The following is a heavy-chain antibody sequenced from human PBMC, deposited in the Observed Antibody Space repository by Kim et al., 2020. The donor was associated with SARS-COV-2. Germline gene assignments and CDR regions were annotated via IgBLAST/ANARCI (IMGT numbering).Heavy chain of an antibody. V-gene: IGHV3-33*05. CDR1: GFTFSSYG. CDR3: AREAQWSGSRYYYGMDV. CDR2: ISYDGSNK. D-gene: IGHD2-15*01. J-gene: IGHJ6*02. Sequence: GGSLRLSCAASGFTFSSYGMHWVRQAPGKGLEWVAVISYDGSNKYYADSVKGRFTISRDNSKNTLYLQMNSLRAEDTAVYYCAREAQWSGSRYYYGMDVWGQGTTVTVSS.